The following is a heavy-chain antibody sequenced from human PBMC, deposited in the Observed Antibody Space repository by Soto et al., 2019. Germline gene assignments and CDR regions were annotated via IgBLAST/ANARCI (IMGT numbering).Heavy chain of an antibody. Sequence: SQTLSLTCAISGDSVSRNSAAWNWIRQSPSRGLEWLGRTYYRSKWYNDYAVSVKSRITINPDTSKNQFSLQLNSVTPEDTAVYYCARFMAAGTFYYYGMDVWGQGTTVTVSS. V-gene: IGHV6-1*01. D-gene: IGHD6-13*01. J-gene: IGHJ6*02. CDR1: GDSVSRNSAA. CDR3: ARFMAAGTFYYYGMDV. CDR2: TYYRSKWYN.